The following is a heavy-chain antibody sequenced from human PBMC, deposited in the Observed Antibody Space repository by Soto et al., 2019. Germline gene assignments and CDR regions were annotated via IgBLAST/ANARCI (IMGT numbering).Heavy chain of an antibody. CDR2: IYSGGRT. CDR1: GFTVSSNY. D-gene: IGHD2-2*02. V-gene: IGHV3-53*04. CDR3: ARGCSSTSFYID. J-gene: IGHJ4*02. Sequence: EVQLVESGGGLVQPGGSLRLSCAASGFTVSSNYMSWVRQAPGKGLEWVSVIYSGGRTYYADSVKGRFTISTHNSNNTLYLQMNSLRAEDTAVYYCARGCSSTSFYIDWGQGTLVTVSS.